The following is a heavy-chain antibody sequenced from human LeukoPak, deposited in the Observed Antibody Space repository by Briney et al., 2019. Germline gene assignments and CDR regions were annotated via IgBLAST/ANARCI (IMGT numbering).Heavy chain of an antibody. D-gene: IGHD3-10*01. CDR2: IYYSGST. Sequence: PSETLSLTCTVSGGSISSYYWSWIRQPPGKGLEWIGYIYYSGSTNYNPSLKSRVTISVDTSKNQFSLKLSSVTAADTAMYYCARYDGDYFDHWGQGTLVTVSS. J-gene: IGHJ4*02. CDR3: ARYDGDYFDH. CDR1: GGSISSYY. V-gene: IGHV4-59*01.